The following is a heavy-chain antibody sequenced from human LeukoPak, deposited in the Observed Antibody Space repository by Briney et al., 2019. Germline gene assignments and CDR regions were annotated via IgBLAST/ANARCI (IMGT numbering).Heavy chain of an antibody. Sequence: GGSLRLSCTAAGFTFSDYAMSWFRQAPGKGLEWVGFIRSKSYGGTTDYAASVKGRFTISRDDSKNTAYLQMNSLKTEDTAVYYCIRSLGVTGDYWGQGTLVTVSS. D-gene: IGHD2-21*02. CDR3: IRSLGVTGDY. J-gene: IGHJ4*02. CDR2: IRSKSYGGTT. V-gene: IGHV3-49*03. CDR1: GFTFSDYA.